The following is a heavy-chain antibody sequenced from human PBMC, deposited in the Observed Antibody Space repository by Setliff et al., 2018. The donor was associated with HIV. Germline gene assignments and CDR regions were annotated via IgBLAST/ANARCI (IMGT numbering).Heavy chain of an antibody. V-gene: IGHV1-2*02. D-gene: IGHD3-22*01. J-gene: IGHJ6*03. CDR3: ARGMDDSSGYYYGYYDYYMDV. CDR2: INPNSGGT. Sequence: RASVKVSCKASRYTFTGYYMHWVRQAPGQGLEWMGWINPNSGGTNYAQKFQGRVTMTRDTSISTAYMELSRLRPDDTAVYYCARGMDDSSGYYYGYYDYYMDVWGKGTTVTVSS. CDR1: RYTFTGYY.